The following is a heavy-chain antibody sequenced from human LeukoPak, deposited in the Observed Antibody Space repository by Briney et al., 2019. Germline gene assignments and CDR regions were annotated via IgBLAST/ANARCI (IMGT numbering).Heavy chain of an antibody. CDR1: GFTLRSYW. J-gene: IGHJ4*02. CDR3: ARDLWGGSGSGYDY. Sequence: GGSLSLSCAASGFTLRSYWMSWVRQAPGKGLEWVANIKQDGSDKYDVDSVKGRFTISRDNAKNSLYLQMNSLRAEDTAVYYCARDLWGGSGSGYDYWGQGTLVTVSS. V-gene: IGHV3-7*04. D-gene: IGHD3-10*01. CDR2: IKQDGSDK.